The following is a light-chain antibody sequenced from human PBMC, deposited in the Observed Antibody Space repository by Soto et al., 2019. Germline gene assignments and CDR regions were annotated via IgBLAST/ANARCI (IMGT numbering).Light chain of an antibody. CDR2: GAS. CDR3: QQYHVWPKWT. CDR1: QSVSSNY. V-gene: IGKV3-20*01. Sequence: ENVLTQSPGTLSLSPGDRATLSCRASQSVSSNYLAWYQQKPGQPPRLLIHGASTRASGVPPRFSGSGSGTDFTLTITSLQSEDYAVYFCQQYHVWPKWTFGQGTKVDIK. J-gene: IGKJ1*01.